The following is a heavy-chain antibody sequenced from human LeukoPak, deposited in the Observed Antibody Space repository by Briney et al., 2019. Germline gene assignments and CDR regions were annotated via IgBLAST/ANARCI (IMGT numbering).Heavy chain of an antibody. V-gene: IGHV1-24*01. Sequence: ASVKVSCKASGYTFTSYDINWVRQAPGKGLEWMGGFDPEDGETIYAQKFQGRVTMTEDTSTDTAYMELSSLRSEDTAVYYCARRPSKYYDILTGYYRSEFDYWGQGTLVTVSS. D-gene: IGHD3-9*01. CDR3: ARRPSKYYDILTGYYRSEFDY. CDR2: FDPEDGET. J-gene: IGHJ4*02. CDR1: GYTFTSYD.